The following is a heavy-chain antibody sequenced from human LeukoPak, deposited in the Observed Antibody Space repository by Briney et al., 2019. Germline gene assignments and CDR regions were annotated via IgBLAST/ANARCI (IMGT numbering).Heavy chain of an antibody. CDR3: ARRSDYGRTATFDY. D-gene: IGHD4-17*01. J-gene: IGHJ4*02. CDR1: GGSFSGYY. V-gene: IGHV4-34*01. CDR2: INHSGST. Sequence: SETLSLTCAVYGGSFSGYYWCWIRQPPGKGLEWIGEINHSGSTNYNPSLKSRVTISVDTSKNQLSLKLSSVTAADTAVYYCARRSDYGRTATFDYWGQGTLVTVSS.